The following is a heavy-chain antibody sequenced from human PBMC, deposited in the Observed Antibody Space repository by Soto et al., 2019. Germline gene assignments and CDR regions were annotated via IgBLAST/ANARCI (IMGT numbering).Heavy chain of an antibody. J-gene: IGHJ6*02. D-gene: IGHD3-10*01. CDR3: TTGYYGSGSGVYYYYYYGMDV. Sequence: GGSLRLSCAASGFTFSNAWMNWVRQAPGKGLEWVGRIKSKTDGGTTDYAAPVKGRFTISRDDSKNTLYLQMNSLKTEDTAVYYCTTGYYGSGSGVYYYYYYGMDVWGQGTTVTVSS. CDR1: GFTFSNAW. V-gene: IGHV3-15*07. CDR2: IKSKTDGGTT.